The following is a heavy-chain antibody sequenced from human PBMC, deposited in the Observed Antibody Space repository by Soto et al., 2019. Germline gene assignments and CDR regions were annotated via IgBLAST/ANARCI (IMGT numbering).Heavy chain of an antibody. D-gene: IGHD2-15*01. CDR3: AKEIHYCGGISCYAVDY. Sequence: QVQLVESGGGVVQPGRSLRLSCVGSGFTFSSYSMHWVRQAPGNGLEWVSVLSSSGRAKYYADSVKGRFTNSRDNSRNTVYLQMNSLGPRDTAVSYCAKEIHYCGGISCYAVDYWGQGTLVTVSS. V-gene: IGHV3-30*04. J-gene: IGHJ4*02. CDR2: LSSSGRAK. CDR1: GFTFSSYS.